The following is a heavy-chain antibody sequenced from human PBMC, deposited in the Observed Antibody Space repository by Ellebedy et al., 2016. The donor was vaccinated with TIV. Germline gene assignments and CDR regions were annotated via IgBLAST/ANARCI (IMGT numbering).Heavy chain of an antibody. CDR3: AKDPGGIAVAVVGN. D-gene: IGHD6-19*01. V-gene: IGHV3-30*04. Sequence: GESLKISXAASGFTFSGYALHWVRQAPGKGSEWVAVISYAGINKYYAGSVKGRFTISRDNSKSTLYLQMNSLRAEDTAVYYCAKDPGGIAVAVVGNWGQGTLVTVSS. CDR2: ISYAGINK. J-gene: IGHJ4*02. CDR1: GFTFSGYA.